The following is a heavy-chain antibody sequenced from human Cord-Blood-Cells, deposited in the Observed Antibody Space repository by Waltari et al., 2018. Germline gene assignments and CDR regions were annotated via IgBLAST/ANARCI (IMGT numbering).Heavy chain of an antibody. J-gene: IGHJ5*02. D-gene: IGHD1-26*01. CDR1: GGSISSSSYY. Sequence: QLQLQESGPGLVKPSETLSLTCTVSGGSISSSSYYWGWIRQPPGKGLEWIGSIYYSGRTYYNPSLKSRVTISVDTSKNQFSRKLSSVTAAYTAVYYCARRGIKVGATVGFDPWGQGTLVTVSS. V-gene: IGHV4-39*07. CDR2: IYYSGRT. CDR3: ARRGIKVGATVGFDP.